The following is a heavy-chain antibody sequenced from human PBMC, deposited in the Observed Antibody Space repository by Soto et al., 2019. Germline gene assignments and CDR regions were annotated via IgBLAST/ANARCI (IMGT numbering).Heavy chain of an antibody. CDR1: GVTFSSHA. CDR3: AEGWAWLDY. Sequence: EVQLVESGEGLVQPGGSLRLSCVVSGVTFSSHAMHWVRQAPGKGLEYVSAINSKGDSTYYAESVKGRFTISRDNSKNSRYLQMGSLRVEDMAVHYCAEGWAWLDYWGQGTLVTVSS. J-gene: IGHJ4*02. CDR2: INSKGDST. D-gene: IGHD1-26*01. V-gene: IGHV3-64*02.